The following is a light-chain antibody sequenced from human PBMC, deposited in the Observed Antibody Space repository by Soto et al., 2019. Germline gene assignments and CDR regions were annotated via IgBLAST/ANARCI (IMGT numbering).Light chain of an antibody. CDR3: QKYDSAPET. CDR1: QGIGSY. CDR2: SAS. Sequence: DIPMTQSPSSLSASVGDRVTITCRASQGIGSYLAWYQQKPGKVPKVLIYSASTLQSGVPSRFSGSGSGTDFTLTISSLQPEDVATYYCQKYDSAPETFGQGTKVEI. V-gene: IGKV1-27*01. J-gene: IGKJ1*01.